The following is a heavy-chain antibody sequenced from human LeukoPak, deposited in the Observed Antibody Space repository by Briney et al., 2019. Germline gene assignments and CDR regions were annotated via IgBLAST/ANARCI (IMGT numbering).Heavy chain of an antibody. Sequence: GGSLRLSCAASGFTSRNSVMSWVRQPPGKGLEWVSSSDTDGDTQYADSVKGRFTMSRDNAKNSLYLQMNSLRAEDTALYYCAKVAVGSGSSNFDYWGQGTLVTVSS. V-gene: IGHV3-23*01. CDR2: SDTDGDT. CDR1: GFTSRNSV. CDR3: AKVAVGSGSSNFDY. J-gene: IGHJ4*02. D-gene: IGHD3-10*01.